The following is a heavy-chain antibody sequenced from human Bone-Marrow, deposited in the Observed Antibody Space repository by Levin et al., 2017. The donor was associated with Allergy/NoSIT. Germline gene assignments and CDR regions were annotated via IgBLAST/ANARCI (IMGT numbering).Heavy chain of an antibody. J-gene: IGHJ4*02. Sequence: AASVKVSCKVSGYPLSDLSLHWVRQAPGKGLEWMAGFNPEEDKTIYAQKFQGRVTLTEDTASDTAYMELSSLTSEDTGLYYCTTLTVTGPNYFDSWGLGTLVTVSA. V-gene: IGHV1-24*01. CDR1: GYPLSDLS. D-gene: IGHD4-17*01. CDR2: FNPEEDKT. CDR3: TTLTVTGPNYFDS.